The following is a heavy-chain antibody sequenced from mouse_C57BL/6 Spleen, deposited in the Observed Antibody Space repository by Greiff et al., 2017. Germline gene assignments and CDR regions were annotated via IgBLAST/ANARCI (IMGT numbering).Heavy chain of an antibody. Sequence: QVHVKQPGTELVKPGASVKLSCKASGYTFTSYWMHWVKQRPGQGLEWIGNINPSNGGTNYNEKFKSKATLTVDKSSSTAYMQLSSLTSEDAAVYYCAKSTMVKWYAMDYWGQGTSVTVSS. CDR2: INPSNGGT. J-gene: IGHJ4*01. D-gene: IGHD2-1*01. CDR1: GYTFTSYW. V-gene: IGHV1-53*01. CDR3: AKSTMVKWYAMDY.